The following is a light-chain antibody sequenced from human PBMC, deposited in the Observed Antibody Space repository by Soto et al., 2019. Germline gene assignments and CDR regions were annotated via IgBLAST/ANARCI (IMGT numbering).Light chain of an antibody. J-gene: IGKJ4*01. Sequence: DIQLTQSPSFLSASVGDRVTITCRASQGISSYFAWYQQKPGKAPKLLIYAVSTLQSGVPSRFSGSASGTELTLTSSSLQPEDFATYFFQQLNSYRLTFGGGTKVEIK. V-gene: IGKV1-9*01. CDR3: QQLNSYRLT. CDR2: AVS. CDR1: QGISSY.